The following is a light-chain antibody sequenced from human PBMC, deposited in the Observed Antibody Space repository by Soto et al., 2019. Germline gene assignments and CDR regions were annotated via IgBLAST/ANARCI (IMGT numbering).Light chain of an antibody. Sequence: QPVLTQSSSASASLGSSVTLTCTLSSGRSTYIIAWHQQQPGKAPRYLMKLEASGNCNKGSGVPDRFSGSGSGADRYLSISTLRAEDEADYYCETWDSNTRVFGGGTKLTVL. J-gene: IGLJ3*02. CDR1: SGRSTYI. CDR2: LEASGNC. V-gene: IGLV4-60*03. CDR3: ETWDSNTRV.